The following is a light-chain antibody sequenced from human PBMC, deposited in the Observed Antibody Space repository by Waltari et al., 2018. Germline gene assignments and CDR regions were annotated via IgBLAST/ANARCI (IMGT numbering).Light chain of an antibody. CDR2: RNE. V-gene: IGLV1-44*01. CDR1: NSNIGKNT. CDR3: ATWDDSLNGWV. J-gene: IGLJ3*02. Sequence: QSVVTQPPSASAPPGQRVTMSCSGSNSNIGKNTVNWYQQLPGTAPKLLVFRNEKRTSGGPDGFSASRSGTSASLAISGLQFDDEADYYCATWDDSLNGWVFGGGTRLTVL.